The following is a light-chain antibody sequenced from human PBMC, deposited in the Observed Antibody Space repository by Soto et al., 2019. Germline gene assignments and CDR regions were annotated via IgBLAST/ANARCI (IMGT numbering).Light chain of an antibody. Sequence: DIQMTQSPSSLSASVGDRVTITCRASQGISNNLAWYQQKPGKVPKLLIYAASTLQSGVPSRFSGSGSGTEFTLTISSLQPEDVATYYCQKYNSVPITFGQGTRLEIK. CDR2: AAS. V-gene: IGKV1-27*01. CDR1: QGISNN. J-gene: IGKJ5*01. CDR3: QKYNSVPIT.